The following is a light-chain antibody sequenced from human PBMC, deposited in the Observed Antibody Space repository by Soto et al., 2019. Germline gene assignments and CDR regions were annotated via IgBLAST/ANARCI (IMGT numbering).Light chain of an antibody. Sequence: EIVVTQSPATLSVSPGERATLSCRASQSVSSNLAWYQQKPGQAPRLLIYGASTRATGIPARFSGSASGTEFTLPITSLQAEDFALYYCQQYNNWPWTFGQGTKVELK. CDR2: GAS. CDR3: QQYNNWPWT. J-gene: IGKJ1*01. CDR1: QSVSSN. V-gene: IGKV3-15*01.